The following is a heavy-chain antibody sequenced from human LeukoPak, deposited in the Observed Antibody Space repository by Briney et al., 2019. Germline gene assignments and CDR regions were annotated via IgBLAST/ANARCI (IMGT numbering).Heavy chain of an antibody. J-gene: IGHJ4*02. D-gene: IGHD1-26*01. CDR2: IYYSGGS. CDR1: GGSISRYY. CDR3: ARYGSYFHYFDY. V-gene: IGHV4-59*12. Sequence: SETLSLTCTDSGGSISRYYWSWIRQPPGKGLEWVGYIYYSGGSKYNPSLKSRVTISVDTSKNQFSLKLSSVTAADTAVYYCARYGSYFHYFDYWGQGTLVTVSS.